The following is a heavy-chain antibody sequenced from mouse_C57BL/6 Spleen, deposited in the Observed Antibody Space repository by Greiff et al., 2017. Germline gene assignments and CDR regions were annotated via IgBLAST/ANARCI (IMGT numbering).Heavy chain of an antibody. V-gene: IGHV1-66*01. CDR2: IYPGSGNT. Sequence: VQLQQSGPELVKPGASVKISCKASGYSFTSYYIHWVQQRPGQGLEWIGWIYPGSGNTKYNEKFKGKATLTADTSSSTAYMQLSRLTSEDSAVYYCAREGLTGTGYFDVWGTGTTVTVSS. CDR3: AREGLTGTGYFDV. D-gene: IGHD4-1*01. J-gene: IGHJ1*03. CDR1: GYSFTSYY.